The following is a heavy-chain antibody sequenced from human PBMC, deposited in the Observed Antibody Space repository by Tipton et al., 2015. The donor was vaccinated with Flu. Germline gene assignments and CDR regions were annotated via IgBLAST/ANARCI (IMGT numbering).Heavy chain of an antibody. D-gene: IGHD3-16*01. J-gene: IGHJ6*02. CDR3: AKDRRMGGCTLKSGGMDV. V-gene: IGHV3-30*18. CDR1: GFTFSSYG. Sequence: SLRLSCAASGFTFSSYGMHWVRQAPGKGLEWVAVISYDGSNKYYADSVKGRFTISRDNSKNTLYLQMNSLRAEDTAVYYCAKDRRMGGCTLKSGGMDVWGQGTTVTVSS. CDR2: ISYDGSNK.